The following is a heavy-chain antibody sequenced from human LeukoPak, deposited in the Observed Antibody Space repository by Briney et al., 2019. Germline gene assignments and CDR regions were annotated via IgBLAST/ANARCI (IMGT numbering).Heavy chain of an antibody. Sequence: GGSLRLSCAASGFTFSSHWMSWVRQAPGKGLEGVANIKQDGSEKYYVDSVKGRFTISRDNAKNSLFLQMNRLRVEDTAVYYCAREPHIAVVTHFDYWGQGTLVTVSS. V-gene: IGHV3-7*01. CDR2: IKQDGSEK. CDR3: AREPHIAVVTHFDY. D-gene: IGHD6-19*01. J-gene: IGHJ4*02. CDR1: GFTFSSHW.